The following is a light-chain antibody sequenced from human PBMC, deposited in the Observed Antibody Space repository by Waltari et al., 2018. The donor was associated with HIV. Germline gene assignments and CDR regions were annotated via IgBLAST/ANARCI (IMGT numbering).Light chain of an antibody. CDR2: AAS. Sequence: EIVMTQSPATLSVSPGERATLSCRASQSVSSNLAWYQQKPGQAPRLLIFAASTRATGIPARFSGRGSGTEFTLTISSLQSEDFAVYYCQQYNDWPPLTFGGGTKVEI. J-gene: IGKJ4*01. CDR1: QSVSSN. CDR3: QQYNDWPPLT. V-gene: IGKV3D-15*01.